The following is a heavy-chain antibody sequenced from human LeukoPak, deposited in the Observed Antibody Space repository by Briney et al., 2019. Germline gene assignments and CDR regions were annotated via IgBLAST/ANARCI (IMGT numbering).Heavy chain of an antibody. J-gene: IGHJ4*02. V-gene: IGHV1-69*04. Sequence: SVKVSCKASGGTFSSYAISWVRQAPGQGLEWMGRIIPILGIANYAQKFQGRVTITADKSTSTAYMELSSLRSEDTAVYYCARECSGGSCYPGYWGQGTLVTVSS. CDR2: IIPILGIA. CDR1: GGTFSSYA. D-gene: IGHD2-15*01. CDR3: ARECSGGSCYPGY.